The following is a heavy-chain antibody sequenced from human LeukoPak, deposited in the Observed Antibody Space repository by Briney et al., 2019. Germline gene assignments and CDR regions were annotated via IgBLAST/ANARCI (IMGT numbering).Heavy chain of an antibody. V-gene: IGHV1-2*02. CDR2: INPSSGGT. D-gene: IGHD6-13*01. CDR3: ARGGDSSSWFTSPDY. Sequence: RASVKVSCKASGYTFTGYYMHWVRQAPGQGLEWMGWINPSSGGTNYAQKFQGRVTMTRDTSISTAYMELSRLRSDDTAVYYCARGGDSSSWFTSPDYWGQGTLVTVSS. J-gene: IGHJ4*02. CDR1: GYTFTGYY.